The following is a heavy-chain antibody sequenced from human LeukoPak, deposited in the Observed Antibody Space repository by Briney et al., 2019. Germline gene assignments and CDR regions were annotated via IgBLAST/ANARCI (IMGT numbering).Heavy chain of an antibody. J-gene: IGHJ6*03. CDR2: INPNSGGT. CDR3: AREGEWELLLHYYYMDV. D-gene: IGHD1-26*01. Sequence: ASVKVSCKASGYTFTGYYMHWVRQAPGQGLEWMGWINPNSGGTNYAQKFRGRITMTRDTSISTAYMELSRLRSDDTAVYYCAREGEWELLLHYYYMDVWGKGTTVTVSS. CDR1: GYTFTGYY. V-gene: IGHV1-2*02.